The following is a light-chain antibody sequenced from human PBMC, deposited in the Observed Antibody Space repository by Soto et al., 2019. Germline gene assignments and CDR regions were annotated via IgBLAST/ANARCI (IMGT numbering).Light chain of an antibody. Sequence: EIVLTQSPGTLSLSPGERATLSCRASQSGTSSYLAWYQQKPGQAPRLLMYGVSSRATGIPDRFSDSGSGTDFTLTISRLEPEDFAVYYCHQYGSSPFTFGPGTKVDI. CDR2: GVS. J-gene: IGKJ3*01. CDR1: QSGTSSY. V-gene: IGKV3-20*01. CDR3: HQYGSSPFT.